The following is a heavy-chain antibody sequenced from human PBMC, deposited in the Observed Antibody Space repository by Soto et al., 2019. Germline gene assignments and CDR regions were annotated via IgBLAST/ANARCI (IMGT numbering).Heavy chain of an antibody. CDR3: ARVSGYYLPDY. J-gene: IGHJ4*02. D-gene: IGHD5-12*01. V-gene: IGHV1-3*05. CDR2: INAGNGNT. Sequence: QVQLVQSGAEEKKPGASVKVSCKASGYTFTNYAMHWVRQAPGQRLEWMGWINAGNGNTKYSQKFQGRVTITRDTSPGTAYMELSSLRSEDTAVYYCARVSGYYLPDYWGQGTLVTVSS. CDR1: GYTFTNYA.